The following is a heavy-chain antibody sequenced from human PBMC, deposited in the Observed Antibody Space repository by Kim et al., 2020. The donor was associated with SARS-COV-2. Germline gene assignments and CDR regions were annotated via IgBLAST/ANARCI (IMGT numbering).Heavy chain of an antibody. CDR1: GFTFSSYS. V-gene: IGHV3-48*02. Sequence: GGSLRLSCAASGFTFSSYSMNWVRQAPGKGLEWVSYISSSSSTIYYADSVKGRFTISRDNAKNSLYLQMNSLRDEDTAVYYCAAGIGQYNWNDGDFDYWGQGTLVTVSS. CDR2: ISSSSSTI. CDR3: AAGIGQYNWNDGDFDY. D-gene: IGHD1-20*01. J-gene: IGHJ4*02.